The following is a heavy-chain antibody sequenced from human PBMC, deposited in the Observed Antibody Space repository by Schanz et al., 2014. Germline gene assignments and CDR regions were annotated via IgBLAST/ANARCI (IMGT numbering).Heavy chain of an antibody. V-gene: IGHV3-7*01. Sequence: EVQLVESGGGLAQPGGSLRLSCAASGFTFSSYAMSWVRQAPGKGLEWVANIKQDESERSYVDSVKGRFTISRDNAKNSLYLQMNSLRAEDTAVYYCARDKGGYYPFDYWGQGTLVTVSS. CDR1: GFTFSSYA. CDR3: ARDKGGYYPFDY. CDR2: IKQDESER. J-gene: IGHJ4*02. D-gene: IGHD3-3*01.